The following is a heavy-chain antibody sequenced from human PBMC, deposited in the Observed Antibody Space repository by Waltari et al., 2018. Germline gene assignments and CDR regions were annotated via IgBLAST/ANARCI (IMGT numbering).Heavy chain of an antibody. J-gene: IGHJ4*02. V-gene: IGHV4-34*01. CDR3: ARKGPLGYCSGGSCPFDY. Sequence: QVQLQQWGAGLLKPSETLSLTCAVYGGSFSGYYWSWIRQPPGKGLEWIGEINHSGSTNYNPSRKSRVTISVDTSKTQFSLKLSSVTAADTAVYYCARKGPLGYCSGGSCPFDYWGQGTLVTVSS. CDR1: GGSFSGYY. D-gene: IGHD2-15*01. CDR2: INHSGST.